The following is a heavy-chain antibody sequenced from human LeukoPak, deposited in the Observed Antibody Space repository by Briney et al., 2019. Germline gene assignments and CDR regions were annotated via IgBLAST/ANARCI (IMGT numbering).Heavy chain of an antibody. CDR1: GGSISSYY. CDR3: ARVQQQLVPDYFDY. J-gene: IGHJ4*02. Sequence: SETLSLTCTVSGGSISSYYWSWIRQPPWKGLEWIRYIYYSGSTNYNPSLKSRVTISVDTSKNQFSLKLSSVTAADTAVYYCARVQQQLVPDYFDYWGQGTLVTVSS. CDR2: IYYSGST. D-gene: IGHD6-13*01. V-gene: IGHV4-59*01.